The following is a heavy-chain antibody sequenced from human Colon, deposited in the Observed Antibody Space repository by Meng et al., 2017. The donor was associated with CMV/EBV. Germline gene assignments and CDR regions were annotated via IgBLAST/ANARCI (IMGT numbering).Heavy chain of an antibody. J-gene: IGHJ5*02. CDR2: IHSSGST. CDR3: ARASYGSGSPLGESWFDP. CDR1: GGSFSSGGYY. Sequence: QVQLQESGPGLVKPSQTLSLTCTVAGGSFSSGGYYWSWIRQHPGKGLEWIGYIHSSGSTYYNPSLRSRLTISVDTSKNQFSLKLSSVTAADTAVYYCARASYGSGSPLGESWFDPWGQGTMVTVSA. V-gene: IGHV4-31*03. D-gene: IGHD3-10*01.